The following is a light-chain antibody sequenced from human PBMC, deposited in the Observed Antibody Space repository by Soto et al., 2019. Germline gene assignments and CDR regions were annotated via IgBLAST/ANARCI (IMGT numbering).Light chain of an antibody. CDR3: VLYMGSGIRV. V-gene: IGLV8-61*01. CDR2: STH. Sequence: QTVVTQEPSFSVSPGGTVTLTCGLSSGSVSTSYYPSWYQQTPGQAPRTLIYSTHFRSSGVPDRFSGSILGNKAALTITGAQADDESDYYCVLYMGSGIRVFGGGTKLTVL. CDR1: SGSVSTSYY. J-gene: IGLJ3*02.